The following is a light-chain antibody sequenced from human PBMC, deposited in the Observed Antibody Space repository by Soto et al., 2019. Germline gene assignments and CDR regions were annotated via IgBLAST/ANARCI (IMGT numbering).Light chain of an antibody. CDR3: QHYNSYSEA. Sequence: DIPMTQSPSTLSASVCDRVTITCRASQSFSTWLAWYQQKPGKAPKLLIYKASTLKSGVPSRFSGSGSGTEFTLTISSLQPEDFATYYCQHYNSYSEAFGQGTKVDI. V-gene: IGKV1-5*03. CDR1: QSFSTW. CDR2: KAS. J-gene: IGKJ1*01.